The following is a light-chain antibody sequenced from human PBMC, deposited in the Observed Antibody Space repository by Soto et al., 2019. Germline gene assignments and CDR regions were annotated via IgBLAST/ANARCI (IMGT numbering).Light chain of an antibody. V-gene: IGKV1-9*01. CDR1: QGISTH. CDR2: DAS. CDR3: QQVGSFPLT. Sequence: IQLTQSPSSLSASVGHRVTITCRASQGISTHLAWYQQKPGKAPNLLIYDASTLQSGVTSTFSGSGSGTDSTLTIGSLQPKDFATYFCQQVGSFPLTFGRGTKVD. J-gene: IGKJ3*01.